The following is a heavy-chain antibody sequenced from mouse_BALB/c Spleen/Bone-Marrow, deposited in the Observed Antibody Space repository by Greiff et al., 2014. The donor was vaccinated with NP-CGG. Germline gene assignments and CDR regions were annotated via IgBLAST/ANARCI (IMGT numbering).Heavy chain of an antibody. Sequence: EVQLVESGPELVKPGASVKISCKASGYSFTGYFMNWVMQSHGKSLEWIGRINPYNGDTFYNQKFKGKATLTVDKSSSIAHMELRSLASEDSAVYYCARVTTDWYFDVWGAGTTVTVSS. D-gene: IGHD1-1*01. CDR3: ARVTTDWYFDV. V-gene: IGHV1-20*02. CDR2: INPYNGDT. CDR1: GYSFTGYF. J-gene: IGHJ1*01.